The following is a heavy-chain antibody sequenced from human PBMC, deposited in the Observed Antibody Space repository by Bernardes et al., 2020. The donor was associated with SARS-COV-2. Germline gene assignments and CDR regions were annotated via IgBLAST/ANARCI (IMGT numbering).Heavy chain of an antibody. V-gene: IGHV4-59*01. CDR1: GGSISSYY. CDR3: ARRASSGSYYMADAFDI. J-gene: IGHJ3*02. Sequence: SETLSLTCTVSGGSISSYYWNWIRQPPGKGLEWIGYIYYSGSTNYNPSLKSRVTISVDTSKNQFSLKLSSVTAADTAVYYCARRASSGSYYMADAFDIWGQGTMVTVSS. D-gene: IGHD3-10*01. CDR2: IYYSGST.